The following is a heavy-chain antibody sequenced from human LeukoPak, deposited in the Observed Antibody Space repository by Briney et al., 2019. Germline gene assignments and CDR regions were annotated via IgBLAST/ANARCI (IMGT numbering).Heavy chain of an antibody. CDR2: ISSKAYGGTT. Sequence: GGSLRLSCTASGFTFGDYAMSWVRQAPGKGLEWVGFISSKAYGGTTEYAASVKGRFTISRDDSKSIAYLQMNSLKTEDTAVYYCTRAELLWFEDCNWFDPWGQGTLVTVSS. V-gene: IGHV3-49*04. D-gene: IGHD3-10*01. J-gene: IGHJ5*02. CDR3: TRAELLWFEDCNWFDP. CDR1: GFTFGDYA.